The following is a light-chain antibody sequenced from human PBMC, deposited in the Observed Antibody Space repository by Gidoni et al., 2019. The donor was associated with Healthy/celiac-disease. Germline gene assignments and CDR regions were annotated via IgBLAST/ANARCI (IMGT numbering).Light chain of an antibody. CDR3: QQYGSFL. V-gene: IGKV3-20*01. CDR1: QSVSSSY. Sequence: EIVLTQSPGTLSLSPGERATLSCRASQSVSSSYLAWYQQKPGQAPRLLIYGASSRATGIPDRFSGSGSGTDFTLTISRLEPEDFAVYDCQQYGSFLFGPGTKVDIK. J-gene: IGKJ3*01. CDR2: GAS.